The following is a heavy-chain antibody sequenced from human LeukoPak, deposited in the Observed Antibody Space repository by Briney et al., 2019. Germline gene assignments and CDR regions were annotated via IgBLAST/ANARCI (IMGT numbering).Heavy chain of an antibody. V-gene: IGHV3-30-3*01. CDR2: ISYDGSNK. Sequence: GRSLRLSCAASGFTFSSYVMHWVRQAPGKGLEWVAVISYDGSNKYYADSVKGRFTISRDNSKNTLYLQMNSLRAEDTAVYYCARDHHYGDYLDYWGQGTLVTVSS. CDR3: ARDHHYGDYLDY. J-gene: IGHJ4*02. CDR1: GFTFSSYV. D-gene: IGHD4-17*01.